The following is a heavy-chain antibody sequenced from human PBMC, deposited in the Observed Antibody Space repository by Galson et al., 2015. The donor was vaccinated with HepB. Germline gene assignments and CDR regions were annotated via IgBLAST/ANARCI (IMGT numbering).Heavy chain of an antibody. CDR2: IRTGTNMI. V-gene: IGHV3-48*02. J-gene: IGHJ4*02. CDR1: GFTFSSYG. D-gene: IGHD1-1*01. Sequence: SLRLSCAASGFTFSSYGMHWVRQAPGKGLEWVAYIRTGTNMIFYADSVKGRFTISRDNVNNSLFLQMNSLRHEDTAIYYCARDGWNSVLFDHWGQGTLVTVSS. CDR3: ARDGWNSVLFDH.